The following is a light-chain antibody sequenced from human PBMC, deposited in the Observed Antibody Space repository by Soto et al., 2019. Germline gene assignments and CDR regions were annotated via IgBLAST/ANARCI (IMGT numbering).Light chain of an antibody. CDR1: SSDVGGYNY. J-gene: IGLJ1*01. Sequence: QSALTQPPSASGSPGQSVTISCTGTSSDVGGYNYVSWYQQNPGKVPKLMTYEVNKRPSGVPDRFSGSKSGNTASLTVSGLQAEDEADYYCTSYAGGNNVFGTGTKLTVL. V-gene: IGLV2-8*01. CDR2: EVN. CDR3: TSYAGGNNV.